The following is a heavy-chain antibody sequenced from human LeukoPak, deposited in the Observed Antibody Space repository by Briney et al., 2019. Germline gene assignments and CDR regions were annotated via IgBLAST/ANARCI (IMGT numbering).Heavy chain of an antibody. Sequence: GGSLRLSCAASGFTVSSNYMSWVRQAPGKGLEWVSVIYSGGITYYADSVKGRFTISRDNSKNTLYLQMNGLRAEDTAVYYCARDRRGYYDSSGYAYFDYWGQGTLVTVSS. CDR1: GFTVSSNY. V-gene: IGHV3-53*01. J-gene: IGHJ4*02. CDR2: IYSGGIT. D-gene: IGHD3-22*01. CDR3: ARDRRGYYDSSGYAYFDY.